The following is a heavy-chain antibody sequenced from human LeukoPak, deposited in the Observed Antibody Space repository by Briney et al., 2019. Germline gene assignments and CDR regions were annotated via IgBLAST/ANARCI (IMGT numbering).Heavy chain of an antibody. D-gene: IGHD3-16*01. CDR3: AKDPRGGSSPIPYYFDY. J-gene: IGHJ4*02. V-gene: IGHV3-43*02. CDR1: GFTFDDYA. CDR2: ISGDGGST. Sequence: GGSLRLSCAASGFTFDDYAMHWVRQAPGKGLEWVSLISGDGGSTYYADSVKGRFTISRDNSKNSLHLQMNSLRTEDTALYYCAKDPRGGSSPIPYYFDYWGQGALVTVSS.